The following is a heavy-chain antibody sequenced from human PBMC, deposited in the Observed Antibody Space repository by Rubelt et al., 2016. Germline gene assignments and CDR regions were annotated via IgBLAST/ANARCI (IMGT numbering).Heavy chain of an antibody. V-gene: IGHV1-46*01. D-gene: IGHD6-6*01. CDR2: INPSGGST. CDR3: ARDRGYGAALPDWYFDL. Sequence: QVQLVQSGAEVKKPGASVKVSCKASGYTFTGYYMHWVRQAPGQGLEWMGIINPSGGSTSYAQKFQGRVTMTRDTSTSTVYMELSSLRSEDTAVYYCARDRGYGAALPDWYFDLWGRGTLVTVSS. J-gene: IGHJ2*01. CDR1: GYTFTGYY.